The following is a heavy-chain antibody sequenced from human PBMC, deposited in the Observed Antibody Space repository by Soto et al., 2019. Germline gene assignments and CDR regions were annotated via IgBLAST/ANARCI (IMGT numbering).Heavy chain of an antibody. Sequence: SETLSLTCAVYGGSLSGYYWSWIRQPPGKGLEWIGEINHSGSTKYNPSLKNRVTIPVDTSKNKFSLKLSSVTAADTAVYYCAGEVKYSSGWYPHRAENWFDPWGQGTLVTVSS. CDR3: AGEVKYSSGWYPHRAENWFDP. D-gene: IGHD6-19*01. CDR2: INHSGST. CDR1: GGSLSGYY. V-gene: IGHV4-34*01. J-gene: IGHJ5*02.